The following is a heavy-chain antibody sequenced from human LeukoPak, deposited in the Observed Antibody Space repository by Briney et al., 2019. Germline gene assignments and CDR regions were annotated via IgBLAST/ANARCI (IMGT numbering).Heavy chain of an antibody. V-gene: IGHV4-61*02. Sequence: PSQTLSLACTVSGASINSVNYYWTWVRQPAGKGLEWIGRIYSSGSTSYNPSLKSRVTISLNMSKHQFSLQLSSVPAADTAVYYCAQLRSFYFDPWGRGTLVIVSS. J-gene: IGHJ5*02. D-gene: IGHD4-17*01. CDR3: AQLRSFYFDP. CDR2: IYSSGST. CDR1: GASINSVNYY.